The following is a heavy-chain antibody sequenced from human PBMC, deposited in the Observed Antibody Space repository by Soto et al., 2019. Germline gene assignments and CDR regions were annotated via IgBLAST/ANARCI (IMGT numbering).Heavy chain of an antibody. D-gene: IGHD2-21*01. CDR1: GYSIISGFF. J-gene: IGHJ4*02. Sequence: SETLSLTCGVSGYSIISGFFWGWIRQPPGKGLEWIGTIYHSGSTYYNPSLKSRVTISVDTSRNQFSLKLRSVTAADTAVYYCPGRPPNLCFNYCGQGTLVTFSS. V-gene: IGHV4-38-2*01. CDR2: IYHSGST. CDR3: PGRPPNLCFNY.